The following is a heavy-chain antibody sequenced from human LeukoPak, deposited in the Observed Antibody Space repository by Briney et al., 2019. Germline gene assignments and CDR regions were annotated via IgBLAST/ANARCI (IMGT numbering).Heavy chain of an antibody. CDR1: GYTFTSAA. J-gene: IGHJ4*02. CDR3: ARGLSTATTFYFDY. D-gene: IGHD4-17*01. CDR2: INTAKGDI. Sequence: ASVKVSCKASGYTFTSAAIHWVRQAPGQRLERMGWINTAKGDINYSEMFRGRVTIARDTSASTAYMELSSLRSEDTAVYYCARGLSTATTFYFDYWGQGTRVTVSS. V-gene: IGHV1-3*04.